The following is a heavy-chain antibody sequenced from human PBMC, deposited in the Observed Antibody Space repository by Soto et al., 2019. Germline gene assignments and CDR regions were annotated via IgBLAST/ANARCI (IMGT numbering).Heavy chain of an antibody. Sequence: QVQLQESGPGLVKPSGTLSLTCAVSGGSISSSNWWSWVRQPPGKGLEWIGEIYHSGSTNYNPSLKGRGTISVDKSKNQFSLKRSSVTGADTAVYYCARAFGGAGGERDAFDIWGQGTMVTVSS. CDR2: IYHSGST. V-gene: IGHV4-4*02. CDR3: ARAFGGAGGERDAFDI. J-gene: IGHJ3*02. D-gene: IGHD1-26*01. CDR1: GGSISSSNW.